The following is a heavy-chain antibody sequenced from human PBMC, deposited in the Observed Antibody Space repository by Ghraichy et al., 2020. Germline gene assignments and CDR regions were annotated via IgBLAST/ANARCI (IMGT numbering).Heavy chain of an antibody. D-gene: IGHD6-19*01. J-gene: IGHJ4*02. CDR1: GFTFSNAW. V-gene: IGHV3-15*01. CDR2: IKSKTDGGTT. Sequence: LTCAASGFTFSNAWMSWVRQAPGKGLEWVGRIKSKTDGGTTDYAAPVKGRFTISRDDSKNTLYLQMNSLKTEDTAVYYCTTDLLYRLGIAVAGPRDYWGQGTLVTVSS. CDR3: TTDLLYRLGIAVAGPRDY.